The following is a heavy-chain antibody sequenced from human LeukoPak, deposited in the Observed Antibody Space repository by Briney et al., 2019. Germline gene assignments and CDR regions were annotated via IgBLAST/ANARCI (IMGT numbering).Heavy chain of an antibody. D-gene: IGHD6-19*01. CDR1: GYTFTSYG. CDR3: ARDLPGAVAGTGGY. CDR2: ISAYNGNT. J-gene: IGHJ4*02. Sequence: ASVKVSCKASGYTFTSYGISWVRQAPGRGLEWMGWISAYNGNTNYAQKLQGRVTMTTDTSTSTAYMELRSLRSDDTAVYYCARDLPGAVAGTGGYWGQGTLVTVSS. V-gene: IGHV1-18*01.